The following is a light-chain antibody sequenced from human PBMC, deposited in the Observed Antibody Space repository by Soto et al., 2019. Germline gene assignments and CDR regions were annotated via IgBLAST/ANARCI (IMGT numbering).Light chain of an antibody. V-gene: IGKV1-27*01. CDR2: AAS. CDR3: QKYGGTPYT. Sequence: DIQMTQSPSSLSASIGDRVTITCRASQDISDYLAWYQQKPGKVPNLLIYAASTLQSGVPSRFSGSGSGTEFTLTSSSQQSEDVASYYWQKYGGTPYTFGPGTKVDIK. J-gene: IGKJ3*01. CDR1: QDISDY.